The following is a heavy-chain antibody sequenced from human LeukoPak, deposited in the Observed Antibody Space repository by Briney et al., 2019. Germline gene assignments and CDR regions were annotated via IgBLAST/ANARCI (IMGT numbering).Heavy chain of an antibody. CDR1: GFIFNTYA. V-gene: IGHV3-23*01. Sequence: GGSLRLSCAASGFIFNTYAMSWVRQTPEKGLEWVSAISGVGLSTYYRDSVKGRFTISRDNSKNTLYLQMNSLRVEDTALYCCAKVGGMYSDGYFQHWGQGTLVTVSS. J-gene: IGHJ1*01. D-gene: IGHD1-26*01. CDR2: ISGVGLST. CDR3: AKVGGMYSDGYFQH.